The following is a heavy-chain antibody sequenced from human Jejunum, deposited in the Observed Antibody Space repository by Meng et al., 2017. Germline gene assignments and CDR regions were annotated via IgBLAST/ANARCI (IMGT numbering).Heavy chain of an antibody. Sequence: EQLTQAGPGLVKPSPTPSPSCAIPGDRVSSNSAAWNWIRQSPSRGLEWLGRTYYRSKWYNDYAESVKSRITINPDTSKNQFSLQLNSVTPEDTAVYYCVRTSNWSLDYWGQGTLVTVSS. CDR3: VRTSNWSLDY. J-gene: IGHJ4*01. CDR2: TYYRSKWYN. V-gene: IGHV6-1*01. D-gene: IGHD6-13*01. CDR1: GDRVSSNSAA.